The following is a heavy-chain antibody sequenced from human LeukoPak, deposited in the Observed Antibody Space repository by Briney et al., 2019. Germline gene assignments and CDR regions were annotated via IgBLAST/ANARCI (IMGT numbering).Heavy chain of an antibody. D-gene: IGHD3-16*02. V-gene: IGHV3-21*01. J-gene: IGHJ4*02. CDR1: GFTLSSLA. Sequence: MTGGSLRLSCAASGFTLSSLAMHWVRQAPGKGLEWVSSSGTRSGTKYYADSVMGRFTISRDSAMNSVSLQINSLRAEDTAVYYCLLQMTYGELSDPDFRGQGTLVTVSS. CDR2: SGTRSGTK. CDR3: LLQMTYGELSDPDF.